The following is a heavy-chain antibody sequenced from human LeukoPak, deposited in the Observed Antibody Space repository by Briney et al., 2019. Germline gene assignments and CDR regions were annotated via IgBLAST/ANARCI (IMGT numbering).Heavy chain of an antibody. D-gene: IGHD2-2*01. Sequence: SENLSLTCTVSGGSISSSSYYWGWIRQPPGKGLEWVGSIYYSGSTYYNPSLKSRVTISVDTSKNQFSLKLSSVTAADTAVYYCARIPQQATRGAFDIWGQGTMVTVSS. V-gene: IGHV4-39*07. CDR1: GGSISSSSYY. J-gene: IGHJ3*02. CDR2: IYYSGST. CDR3: ARIPQQATRGAFDI.